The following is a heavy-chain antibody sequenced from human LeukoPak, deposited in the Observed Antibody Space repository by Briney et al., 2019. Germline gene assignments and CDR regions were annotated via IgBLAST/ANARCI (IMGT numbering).Heavy chain of an antibody. J-gene: IGHJ6*03. CDR1: RGSTTSTIYY. CDR2: IYYSGST. CDR3: ARGLVGDTFYHFYYLDV. Sequence: SETLSLTPTLSRGSTTSTIYYTGSTRQPPGKGLEWNGSIYYSGSTYYNPSLKSRVTISVDTSKNQFSLKLSSVTAADTAVYFCARGLVGDTFYHFYYLDVWGKGTTVTVSS. D-gene: IGHD2-21*01. V-gene: IGHV4-39*07.